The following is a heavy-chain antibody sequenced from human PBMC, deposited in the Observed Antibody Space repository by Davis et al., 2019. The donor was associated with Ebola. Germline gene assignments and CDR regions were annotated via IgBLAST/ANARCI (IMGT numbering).Heavy chain of an antibody. CDR2: IYPGDSDT. Sequence: GESLKISCKGSGYSFTGYWIGWVRQMPGKGLEWMGIIYPGDSDTRYSPSFQGQVTISADKSISTAYLQWSSLKASDTAMYYCARPNFYDTRTGPYFDYWGQGTLVTVSS. V-gene: IGHV5-51*01. D-gene: IGHD3-22*01. J-gene: IGHJ4*02. CDR1: GYSFTGYW. CDR3: ARPNFYDTRTGPYFDY.